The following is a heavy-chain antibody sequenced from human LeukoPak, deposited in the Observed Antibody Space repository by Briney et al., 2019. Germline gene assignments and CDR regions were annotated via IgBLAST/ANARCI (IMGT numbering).Heavy chain of an antibody. D-gene: IGHD2-2*01. CDR3: ARASSLKYCSSTSCYPFDP. Sequence: GGSLRLSCAASGFTFSDYYMSWICQAPGKGLEWVSYISSSGSTIYYADSVKGRFTISRDNAKNSLYLQMNSLRAEDTAVYYCARASSLKYCSSTSCYPFDPWGQGTLVTVSS. CDR1: GFTFSDYY. J-gene: IGHJ5*02. CDR2: ISSSGSTI. V-gene: IGHV3-11*01.